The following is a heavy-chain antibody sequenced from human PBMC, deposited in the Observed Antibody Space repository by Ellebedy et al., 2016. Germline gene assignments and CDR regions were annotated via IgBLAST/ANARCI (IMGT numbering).Heavy chain of an antibody. CDR1: GYSFTSYW. D-gene: IGHD3-10*01. Sequence: GESLKISXKGSGYSFTSYWISWVRQMPGKGLEWMGRIDPSDSYTNYSPSFQGHVTISADKSISTAYLQWSSLKASDTAMYYCARLKSSQVRGVIGWFDPWGQGTLVTVSS. J-gene: IGHJ5*02. V-gene: IGHV5-10-1*01. CDR3: ARLKSSQVRGVIGWFDP. CDR2: IDPSDSYT.